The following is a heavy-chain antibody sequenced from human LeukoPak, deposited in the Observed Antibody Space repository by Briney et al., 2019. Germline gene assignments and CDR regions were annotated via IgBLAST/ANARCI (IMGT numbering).Heavy chain of an antibody. V-gene: IGHV1-46*01. CDR1: GYTFTSYY. J-gene: IGHJ3*02. CDR2: INPSGGST. CDR3: ASTFSANAFDI. Sequence: ASVKVSCKASGYTFTSYYMNWVRQAPGQGLEWMGIINPSGGSTSYAQKFQGRVTITRDTSTSTVYMELSSLRSEDTAVYYCASTFSANAFDIWGEGTMVTVSS. D-gene: IGHD3-16*01.